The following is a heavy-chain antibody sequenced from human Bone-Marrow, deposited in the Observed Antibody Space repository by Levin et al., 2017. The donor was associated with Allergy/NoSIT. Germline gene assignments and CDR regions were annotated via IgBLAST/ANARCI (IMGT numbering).Heavy chain of an antibody. D-gene: IGHD3-3*01. J-gene: IGHJ4*02. CDR1: GFSLTTSGVG. CDR3: ARAVTYFDFLSDDYSPYYPDY. CDR2: IHWDGDK. V-gene: IGHV2-5*02. Sequence: SGPTLVKPTQTLTLTCSFSGFSLTTSGVGVGWIRQPPGKALEWLALIHWDGDKHYSPSLKSRLTITKDTPKNQVVLTMTNMDPVDTATYFCARAVTYFDFLSDDYSPYYPDYWGQGTLVTVSS.